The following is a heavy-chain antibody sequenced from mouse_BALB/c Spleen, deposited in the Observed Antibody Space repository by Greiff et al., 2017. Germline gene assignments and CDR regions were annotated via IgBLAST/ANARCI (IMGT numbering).Heavy chain of an antibody. CDR3: ARGGSPFAY. CDR1: GYSITSDYA. Sequence: EVHLVESGPGLVKPSQSLSLTCTVTGYSITSDYAWNWIRQFPGNKLEWMGYISYSGSTSYNPSLKSRISITRDTSKNQFFLQLNSVTTEDTATYYCARGGSPFAYWGQGTLVTVSA. J-gene: IGHJ3*01. V-gene: IGHV3-2*02. CDR2: ISYSGST.